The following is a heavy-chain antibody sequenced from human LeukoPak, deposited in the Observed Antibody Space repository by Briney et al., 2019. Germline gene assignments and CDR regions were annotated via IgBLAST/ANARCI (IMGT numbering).Heavy chain of an antibody. Sequence: PGGSLRLSCAASGFTFSTYWMNWVRQAPGKGLEWVANIKPDGSEKYFVDSVKGRFTISRDNAKNSLYLQMNSLRAEDTAVYHCARDSASGGSSDYWGQGTLVTVSS. J-gene: IGHJ4*02. V-gene: IGHV3-7*01. CDR3: ARDSASGGSSDY. CDR1: GFTFSTYW. D-gene: IGHD2-15*01. CDR2: IKPDGSEK.